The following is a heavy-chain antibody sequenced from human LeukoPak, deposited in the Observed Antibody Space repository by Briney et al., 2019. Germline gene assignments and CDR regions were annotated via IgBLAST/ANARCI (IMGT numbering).Heavy chain of an antibody. CDR1: GYTLTQLS. V-gene: IGHV1-24*01. Sequence: PSVKVSCKVSGYTLTQLSMHTVRQAPGKGLEWMGGFDPEDGETIYAQKFQGRVTMTEDTSTDTAYMELSSLRSEDTAVYYCATESLYGDYTHVDFDYWGQGTLATVSS. CDR2: FDPEDGET. CDR3: ATESLYGDYTHVDFDY. D-gene: IGHD4-17*01. J-gene: IGHJ4*02.